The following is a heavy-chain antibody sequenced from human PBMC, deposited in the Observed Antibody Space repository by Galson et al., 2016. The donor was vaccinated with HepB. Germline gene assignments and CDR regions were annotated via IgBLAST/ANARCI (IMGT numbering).Heavy chain of an antibody. D-gene: IGHD5-18*01. J-gene: IGHJ4*02. CDR3: TRLSGYTYGHDFDY. V-gene: IGHV3-49*03. Sequence: SLRLSCAASGFTFADYAMTWFRQTPGKGLEWVGFVRGKTYGGTTDYAASVEGRFTISRDDSKSIVYLQMNSLKTEDTALYYCTRLSGYTYGHDFDYWGQGTLVTVSS. CDR1: GFTFADYA. CDR2: VRGKTYGGTT.